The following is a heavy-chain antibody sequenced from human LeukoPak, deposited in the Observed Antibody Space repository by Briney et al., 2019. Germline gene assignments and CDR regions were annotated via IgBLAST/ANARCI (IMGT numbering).Heavy chain of an antibody. J-gene: IGHJ3*02. D-gene: IGHD1-1*01. V-gene: IGHV4-34*01. CDR2: INHSGST. CDR1: GGSFSGYY. Sequence: SETLSLTCAVYGGSFSGYYWSWIRQPPGKGLEWIGEINHSGSTNYNPSLKSRVTISVDTSKNQFSLKLSSVTAADTAVYYCASYNWNNVYAFDIWGQGTMVTVSS. CDR3: ASYNWNNVYAFDI.